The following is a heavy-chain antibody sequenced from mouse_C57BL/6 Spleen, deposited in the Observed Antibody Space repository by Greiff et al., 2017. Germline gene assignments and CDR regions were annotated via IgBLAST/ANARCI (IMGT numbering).Heavy chain of an antibody. CDR1: GFNINDDY. CDR2: IDPEDGDT. CDR3: TRGPTRAY. V-gene: IGHV14-4*01. J-gene: IGHJ3*01. Sequence: EVQLLQSGAELVRPGASVKLSCTASGFNINDDYMHWVKQRPEQGLEWIGWIDPEDGDTEYASKFQGKATITADPSYNTAYLQLSSLTSEDTAVYYCTRGPTRAYWGQGTLVTVSA.